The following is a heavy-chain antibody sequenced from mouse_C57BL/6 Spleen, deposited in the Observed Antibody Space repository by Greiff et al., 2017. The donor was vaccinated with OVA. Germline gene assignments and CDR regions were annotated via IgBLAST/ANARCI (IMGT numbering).Heavy chain of an antibody. CDR3: ARYRAGFDY. CDR2: IRNKANGYTT. CDR1: GFTFTDYY. J-gene: IGHJ2*01. Sequence: EVKLQESGGGLVQPGGSLSLSCAASGFTFTDYYMRWVRQPPGKALEWLGIIRNKANGYTTEYSASVKGRFTISKDNSQSILYLQMNALRAEDSATYYCARYRAGFDYWGQGTTLTVSS. V-gene: IGHV7-3*01.